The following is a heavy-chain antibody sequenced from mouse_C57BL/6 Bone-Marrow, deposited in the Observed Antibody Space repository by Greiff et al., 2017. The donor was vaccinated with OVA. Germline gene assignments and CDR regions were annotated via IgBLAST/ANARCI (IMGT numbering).Heavy chain of an antibody. D-gene: IGHD1-1*01. CDR3: TRLYYFGFWYFDV. CDR1: GFTFSSYA. Sequence: EVKLQESGEGLVKPGGSLKLSCAASGFTFSSYAMSWVRQTPEKRLEWVAYISSGGDYIYYADTVKGRFTISRDNARNTLYLQMSSLKSEDTAMYYCTRLYYFGFWYFDVWGTGTTVTVSS. V-gene: IGHV5-9-1*02. CDR2: ISSGGDYI. J-gene: IGHJ1*03.